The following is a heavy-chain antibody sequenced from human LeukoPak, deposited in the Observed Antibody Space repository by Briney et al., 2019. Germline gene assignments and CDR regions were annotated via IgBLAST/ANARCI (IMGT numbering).Heavy chain of an antibody. CDR2: TSGSGVNS. V-gene: IGHV3-23*01. CDR1: GFPLTSYD. D-gene: IGHD5-12*01. Sequence: GSLRLSCAASGFPLTSYDMSWVRQAPGKGLEWVAATSGSGVNSYYADSVRGRFTISRDNSQNTLYLQMDSLRAEDTALYYCAKEYSGYDFDYWGQGTLVTVSS. CDR3: AKEYSGYDFDY. J-gene: IGHJ4*02.